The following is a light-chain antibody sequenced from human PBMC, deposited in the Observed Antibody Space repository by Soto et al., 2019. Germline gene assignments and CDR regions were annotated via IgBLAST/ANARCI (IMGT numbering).Light chain of an antibody. J-gene: IGKJ4*01. CDR1: QSISSW. Sequence: DIPMTQSPSTLSASVGDRVTITCRASQSISSWLVWYQQKPGKAPKLLIYKASSLESGVPSRFSGSGSGTEFTLTISSLQPDDFATYYCQQYNSYSPLTFGGGTKVEIK. CDR3: QQYNSYSPLT. CDR2: KAS. V-gene: IGKV1-5*03.